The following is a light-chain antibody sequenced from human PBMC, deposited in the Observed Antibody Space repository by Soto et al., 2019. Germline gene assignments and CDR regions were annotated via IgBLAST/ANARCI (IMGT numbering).Light chain of an antibody. CDR2: LGS. V-gene: IGKV2-28*01. Sequence: DIVMTQSPLSLPVTPGEQASISCRSSQSLLPSSVYNYLDWCLQRPGQSPQLLIYLGSNRTSGVPDRFSGSRSGTDVTRKISRVEAEDVGVYDDMQALQTAYTFGQGTKLDI. CDR1: QSLLPSSVYNY. CDR3: MQALQTAYT. J-gene: IGKJ2*01.